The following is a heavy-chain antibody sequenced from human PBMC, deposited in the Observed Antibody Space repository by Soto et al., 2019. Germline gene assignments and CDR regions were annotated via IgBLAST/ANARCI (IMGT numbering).Heavy chain of an antibody. CDR1: GGSFSGYY. D-gene: IGHD4-4*01. V-gene: IGHV4-34*01. CDR3: ARLDYSNSIGSWFDP. CDR2: INHSGST. J-gene: IGHJ5*02. Sequence: PSETLSLTCAVYGGSFSGYYWSWIRQPPGKGLEWIGEINHSGSTNYNPSLKSRVTISVDTSKNQFSLKLSSVTAADTAVYYCARLDYSNSIGSWFDPWGQGTLVTVSS.